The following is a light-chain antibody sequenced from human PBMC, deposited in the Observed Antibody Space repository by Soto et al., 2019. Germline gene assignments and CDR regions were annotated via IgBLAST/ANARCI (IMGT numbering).Light chain of an antibody. V-gene: IGKV3-11*01. CDR3: QQRSGWPLT. CDR1: QSVSSY. CDR2: DAS. Sequence: EIVLTQSPATLSLSPGERATLSCRASQSVSSYLAWYQRKPGQAPRLLIYDASNRATGIPDRFSGSGSGTDFTLTISSLEPEDFAVYYCQQRSGWPLTFGGGTKVEIK. J-gene: IGKJ4*01.